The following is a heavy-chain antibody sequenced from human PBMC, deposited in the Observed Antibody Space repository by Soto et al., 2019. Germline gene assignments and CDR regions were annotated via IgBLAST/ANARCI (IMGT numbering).Heavy chain of an antibody. CDR3: ARDLVFWSGYYLDS. CDR1: GFTFSNYN. D-gene: IGHD3-3*01. CDR2: ISSTSSSI. J-gene: IGHJ4*02. V-gene: IGHV3-21*01. Sequence: GGSLRLSCAASGFTFSNYNMNWVRQAPGKGLEWVSSISSTSSSIYYADSMKGRFTISRDNAKNSLYLQMNSLRAEDTAVYFCARDLVFWSGYYLDSWGQGTLVTVSS.